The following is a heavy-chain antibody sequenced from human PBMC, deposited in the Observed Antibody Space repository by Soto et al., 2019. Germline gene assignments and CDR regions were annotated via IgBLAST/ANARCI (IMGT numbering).Heavy chain of an antibody. CDR3: ARDLPPEIDSSSVPAIDY. CDR2: INPSGGST. CDR1: GYTFTSYY. Sequence: GASVKVSCKASGYTFTSYYMHWVRHAPGQGLEWMGIINPSGGSTSYAQKFQGRVTMTRDTSTSTVYMELSSLRSEDTAVYYCARDLPPEIDSSSVPAIDYWGQGTLVTVSS. J-gene: IGHJ4*02. V-gene: IGHV1-46*03. D-gene: IGHD6-6*01.